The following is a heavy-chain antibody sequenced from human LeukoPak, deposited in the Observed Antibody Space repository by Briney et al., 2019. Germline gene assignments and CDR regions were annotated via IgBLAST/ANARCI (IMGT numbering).Heavy chain of an antibody. Sequence: GGSLRLSCAGSGFTFSSYAMSWVRQAPGKGLEWVSAISGSGGSTYYADSVKGRFTISRDNSKNTLYLQMNSLRAEDTAVYYCAKSIGPYYYDGSGYFDYWGQGTLVTVSS. CDR3: AKSIGPYYYDGSGYFDY. D-gene: IGHD3-22*01. V-gene: IGHV3-23*01. CDR2: ISGSGGST. CDR1: GFTFSSYA. J-gene: IGHJ4*02.